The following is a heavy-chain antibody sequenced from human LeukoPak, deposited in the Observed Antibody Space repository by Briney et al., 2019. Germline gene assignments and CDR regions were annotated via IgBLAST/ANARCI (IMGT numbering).Heavy chain of an antibody. J-gene: IGHJ4*02. CDR2: ISSSSSTI. D-gene: IGHD5-12*01. V-gene: IGHV3-48*01. CDR1: GFTFSSYS. CDR3: AKSGGYDLWEVLGYFDY. Sequence: GGSLRLSRAASGFTFSSYSMNWVRQAPGKGLEWVSYISSSSSTIYYADSVKGRFTISRDNAKNSLYLQMNSLRAEDTAVYYCAKSGGYDLWEVLGYFDYWGQGTLVTVSS.